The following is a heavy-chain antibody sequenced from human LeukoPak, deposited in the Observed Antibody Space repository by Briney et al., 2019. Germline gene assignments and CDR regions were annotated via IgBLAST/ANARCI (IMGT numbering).Heavy chain of an antibody. J-gene: IGHJ4*02. CDR1: GFTFSSYW. D-gene: IGHD3-22*01. Sequence: GGSLRLSCAASGFTFSSYWMSWVRQAPGKGLEWVANIKQDGSEKYYVDSVKGRFTISRDNAKNSLYLQMNSLRAEDTAVYYCAGGGDYYDSSGYYYVLDYWGQGTLVTVSS. CDR3: AGGGDYYDSSGYYYVLDY. CDR2: IKQDGSEK. V-gene: IGHV3-7*01.